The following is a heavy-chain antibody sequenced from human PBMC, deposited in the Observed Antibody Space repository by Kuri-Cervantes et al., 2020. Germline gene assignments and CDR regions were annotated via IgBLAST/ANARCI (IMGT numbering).Heavy chain of an antibody. CDR1: GFNFEDYA. CDR3: VKDNRLKAWYYYSYLDV. CDR2: ISWNGGSI. Sequence: GGSLRLSCAASGFNFEDYAMHWVRQPPGKGLEWVAGISWNGGSIGYAYSVKGRFIISRDNANNSLHLQMNSLRSDDTAFYYCVKDNRLKAWYYYSYLDVWGVGTTVTVSS. D-gene: IGHD3-16*01. J-gene: IGHJ6*03. V-gene: IGHV3-9*01.